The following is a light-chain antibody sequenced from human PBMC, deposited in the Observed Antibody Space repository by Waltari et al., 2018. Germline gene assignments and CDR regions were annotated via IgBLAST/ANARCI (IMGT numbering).Light chain of an antibody. Sequence: EIVMTQSPATLSVSPGERATLPCRASQSVARNLAWYQQKFGQAPRLLIHGASTRATGIPARFSGSGAGTEFTLTISSLQSEDFAVYYCQQYNNWPPNYTFGQGTKLEIK. CDR3: QQYNNWPPNYT. V-gene: IGKV3-15*01. J-gene: IGKJ2*01. CDR1: QSVARN. CDR2: GAS.